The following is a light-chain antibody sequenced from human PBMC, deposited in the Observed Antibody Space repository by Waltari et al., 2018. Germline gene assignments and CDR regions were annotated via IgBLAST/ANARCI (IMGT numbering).Light chain of an antibody. V-gene: IGKV3D-15*01. CDR2: GAS. CDR3: EQYNNWPPWT. Sequence: EIVMTQSPATLSVSLGESATLSCRASQSVSINLAWYQQKPGQAPRLLIYGASTRATGIPARFSGSGSGTEFTLTISSLQSEDFAVYYCEQYNNWPPWTFGQGTKVEIK. J-gene: IGKJ1*01. CDR1: QSVSIN.